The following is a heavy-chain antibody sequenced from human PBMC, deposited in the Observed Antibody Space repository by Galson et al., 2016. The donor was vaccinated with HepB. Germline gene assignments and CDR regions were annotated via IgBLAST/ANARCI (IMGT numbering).Heavy chain of an antibody. J-gene: IGHJ3*01. V-gene: IGHV3-33*01. D-gene: IGHD4-11*01. CDR1: GLSFHRFG. Sequence: SLRLSCAASGLSFHRFGMHWVRQAPGKRLEWVAVIWYDGSESEYLDSVQGRFTVSRDNSKKTLYLQMDSLRNDDTAVYYCARGKGADYKDAFELWGQGTRVTVSS. CDR3: ARGKGADYKDAFEL. CDR2: IWYDGSES.